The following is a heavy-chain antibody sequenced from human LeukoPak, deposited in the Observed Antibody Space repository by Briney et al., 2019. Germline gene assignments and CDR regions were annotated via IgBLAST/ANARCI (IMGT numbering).Heavy chain of an antibody. Sequence: GGSLRLSCAASGFTFSVYNMNWVRQAPGKGLEWVASISSSGHYIYYADSVKGRFTISRDNAKDSLFLQMNSLRPEDTAVYYCAREKNRGVLTAPLQYWGQGTLVTVSS. CDR1: GFTFSVYN. V-gene: IGHV3-21*01. CDR3: AREKNRGVLTAPLQY. J-gene: IGHJ4*02. D-gene: IGHD4/OR15-4a*01. CDR2: ISSSGHYI.